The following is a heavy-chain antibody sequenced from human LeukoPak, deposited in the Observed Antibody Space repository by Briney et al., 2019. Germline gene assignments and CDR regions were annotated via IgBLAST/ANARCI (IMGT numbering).Heavy chain of an antibody. CDR1: GGSISGYY. V-gene: IGHV4-59*12. CDR3: ARGRGPRRGWFDP. J-gene: IGHJ5*02. Sequence: SETLSLTCTVSGGSISGYYWTWIRQPPGKGLEWIGYVFYIGSTNYNPSLQSRVTISVDTSKNQFSLKLSSVTAADTAVYYCARGRGPRRGWFDPWGQGTLVTVSS. CDR2: VFYIGST. D-gene: IGHD3-10*01.